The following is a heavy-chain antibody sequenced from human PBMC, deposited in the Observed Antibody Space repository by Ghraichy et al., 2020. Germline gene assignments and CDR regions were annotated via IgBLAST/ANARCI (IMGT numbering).Heavy chain of an antibody. J-gene: IGHJ2*01. V-gene: IGHV4-39*01. CDR2: IYYSGST. CDR3: ARHDSSGWYEHYWYFDL. CDR1: GGSISSSSYY. D-gene: IGHD6-19*01. Sequence: SQTLSLTCTVSGGSISSSSYYWGWIRQPPGKGLEWIGSIYYSGSTYYNPSLKSRVTISVDTSKNQFSLKLSSVTAADTAVYYCARHDSSGWYEHYWYFDLWGRGTLVTVSS.